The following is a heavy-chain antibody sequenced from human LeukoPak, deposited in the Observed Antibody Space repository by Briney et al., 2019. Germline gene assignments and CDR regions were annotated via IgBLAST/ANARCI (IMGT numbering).Heavy chain of an antibody. D-gene: IGHD5-24*01. Sequence: PGGSLRLSCAASGVTFSNYVMNWVRQAPGKGLEWISSISGSDDSTYYADSVKGRFTISRDNSKNTLYLQMNSLRAEDTAVYYCAKVRWLEHHAFDIWGPGTMVTVSS. CDR3: AKVRWLEHHAFDI. V-gene: IGHV3-23*01. J-gene: IGHJ3*02. CDR2: ISGSDDST. CDR1: GVTFSNYV.